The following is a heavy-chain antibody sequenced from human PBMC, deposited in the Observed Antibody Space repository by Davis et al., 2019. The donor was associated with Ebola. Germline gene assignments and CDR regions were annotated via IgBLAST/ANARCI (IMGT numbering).Heavy chain of an antibody. CDR3: ASGQGGPDY. D-gene: IGHD3-10*01. J-gene: IGHJ4*02. V-gene: IGHV1-18*04. CDR1: GYTFTSYG. CDR2: ISAYNGNT. Sequence: ASVKVSCKASGYTFTSYGISWVRQAPGQGLEWMGWISAYNGNTNYAQKFQGRVTMTEDTSTDTAYMELSSLRSEDTAVYYCASGQGGPDYWGQGTLVTVSS.